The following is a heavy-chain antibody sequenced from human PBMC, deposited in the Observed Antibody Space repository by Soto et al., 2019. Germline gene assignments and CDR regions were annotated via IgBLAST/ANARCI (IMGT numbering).Heavy chain of an antibody. CDR3: ARRPTLMDYFDY. CDR2: IYHSGST. V-gene: IGHV4-4*02. Sequence: SETLSLTCAVSGGSISSSNWWSWVRQPPGKGLEWIGEIYHSGSTNYNPSLRMRVTISLDMSNNHVSLNLNSVTAADTAVYYCARRPTLMDYFDYWGQGTLVTVSS. CDR1: GGSISSSNW. J-gene: IGHJ4*02.